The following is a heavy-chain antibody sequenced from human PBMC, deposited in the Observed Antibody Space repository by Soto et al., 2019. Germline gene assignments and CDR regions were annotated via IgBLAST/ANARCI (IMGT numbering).Heavy chain of an antibody. V-gene: IGHV3-23*01. CDR1: GFTFSSYA. J-gene: IGHJ4*02. CDR2: ISGSGGST. CDR3: AKMPCGGDCYYY. Sequence: PGGSLRLSCATSGFTFSSYAMSWVRQAPGKGLEWVSAISGSGGSTYYADSVKGRFTISRDNSKNTLYLQMNSLRAEDTAVYYCAKMPCGGDCYYYWGQGTLVTVSS. D-gene: IGHD2-21*02.